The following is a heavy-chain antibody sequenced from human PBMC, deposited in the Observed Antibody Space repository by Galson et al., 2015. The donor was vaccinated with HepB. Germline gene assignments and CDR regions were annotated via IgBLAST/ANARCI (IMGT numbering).Heavy chain of an antibody. Sequence: SETLSLTCTVSGGSISSSIYYWGWIRQPPGKGLEWIGTVYFRGNTYFNPSLKSRVAISLDTSKNQFSLKLTSVTAADTAVYYCAGSMVRGYYFDSWGQGTLVTVSS. CDR1: GGSISSSIYY. CDR3: AGSMVRGYYFDS. D-gene: IGHD3-10*01. V-gene: IGHV4-39*01. CDR2: VYFRGNT. J-gene: IGHJ4*02.